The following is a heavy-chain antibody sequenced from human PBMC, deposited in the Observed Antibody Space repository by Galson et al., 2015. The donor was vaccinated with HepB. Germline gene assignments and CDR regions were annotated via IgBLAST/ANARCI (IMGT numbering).Heavy chain of an antibody. J-gene: IGHJ4*02. CDR3: ARGSSLVVPGSPFDY. Sequence: SLRLSCAASGFTFTTYLMTWVRQAPGKGLEWVANIKQDGSENYYVGSVKGRFTVSRDNAKNSLYLQMNSLRAEDTAVYWCARGSSLVVPGSPFDYWGQGTLVTVSS. CDR2: IKQDGSEN. D-gene: IGHD2-2*01. CDR1: GFTFTTYL. V-gene: IGHV3-7*01.